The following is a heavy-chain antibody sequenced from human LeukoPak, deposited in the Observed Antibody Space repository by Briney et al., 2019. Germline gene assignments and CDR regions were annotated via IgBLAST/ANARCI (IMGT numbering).Heavy chain of an antibody. CDR3: ARVNRDSAYRPFDY. CDR2: TKQDESGK. Sequence: GGSLRLSCAASGFMLGSYWMSWVRQTPGKGLEWVATTKQDESGKFYVDSVKGRFTISRDNAKNSLYLQMNSLRVEDTAVYYCARVNRDSAYRPFDYWGQGTLVTVSS. J-gene: IGHJ4*02. D-gene: IGHD3-16*01. CDR1: GFMLGSYW. V-gene: IGHV3-7*01.